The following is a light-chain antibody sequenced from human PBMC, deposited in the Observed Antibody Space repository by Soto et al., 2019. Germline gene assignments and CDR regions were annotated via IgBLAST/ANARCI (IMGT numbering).Light chain of an antibody. CDR3: QQYSSSRT. CDR1: QSVSSNH. J-gene: IGKJ1*01. V-gene: IGKV3-20*01. CDR2: GGS. Sequence: DILMTQSPGTLSLSPGERVTISCRASQSVSSNHFAWYQQKPGQAPGLLIYGGSSTATGIPVMFGGSGSEKDFTITITRLEPEYSAMYYYQQYSSSRTFGQGTKVDIK.